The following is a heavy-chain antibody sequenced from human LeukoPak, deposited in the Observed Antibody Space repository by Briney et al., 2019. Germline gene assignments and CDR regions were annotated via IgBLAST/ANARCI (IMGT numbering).Heavy chain of an antibody. D-gene: IGHD6-19*01. V-gene: IGHV3-7*01. J-gene: IGHJ4*02. CDR1: GFTFSSYW. CDR2: IKQDGSEK. CDR3: ARCRGIAVAAVSDH. Sequence: GGSLRLSCAASGFTFSSYWMSWVRQAPGKGLEWVANIKQDGSEKYYVDSVKGRFTISRDNAKNSLYLQMNSLRAEDTAVYYCARCRGIAVAAVSDHWGQGTLVTVSS.